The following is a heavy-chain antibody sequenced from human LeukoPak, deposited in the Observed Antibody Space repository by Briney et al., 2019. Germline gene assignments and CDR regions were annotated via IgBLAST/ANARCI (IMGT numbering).Heavy chain of an antibody. CDR1: GGTFSSYA. D-gene: IGHD4-17*01. Sequence: ASVKVSCKASGGTFSSYAISWVRQAPGQGLEWMGWMNPNSGNTGYAQRFQDRVTMTRNTSISTAYMELSSLRSEDTAVYYCARVMHYGDYESWGQGTLVAVSS. J-gene: IGHJ4*02. V-gene: IGHV1-8*02. CDR3: ARVMHYGDYES. CDR2: MNPNSGNT.